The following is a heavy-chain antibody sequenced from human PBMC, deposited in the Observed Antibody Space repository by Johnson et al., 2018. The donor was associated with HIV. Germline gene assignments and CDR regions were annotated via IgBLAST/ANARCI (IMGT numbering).Heavy chain of an antibody. J-gene: IGHJ3*02. Sequence: VQLVESGGGLVQPGGSLRLSCAASGFTFSSYAMSWVRQAPGKGLEWVSAISGSGGSTYYADSVKGRFTISRDNAKNSLYLQMNSLRDEDTAVYYCARGSYYDSSGDAFDIWGQGTMVTVSS. CDR2: ISGSGGST. D-gene: IGHD3-22*01. V-gene: IGHV3-23*04. CDR3: ARGSYYDSSGDAFDI. CDR1: GFTFSSYA.